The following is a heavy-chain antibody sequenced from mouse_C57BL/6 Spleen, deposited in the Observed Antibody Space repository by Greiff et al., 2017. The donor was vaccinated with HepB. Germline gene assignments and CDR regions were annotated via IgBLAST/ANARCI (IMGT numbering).Heavy chain of an antibody. CDR1: GYTFTSYW. V-gene: IGHV1-69*01. CDR3: ARWGYYGSSYETY. Sequence: VQLQQPGAELVMPGASVKLSCKASGYTFTSYWMHWVKQRPGQGLEWIGEIDPSDSYTNYNQKFKGKSTLTVDKSSSTAYMQLSSLTSEDSAVYYCARWGYYGSSYETYWGQGTLVTVSA. CDR2: IDPSDSYT. J-gene: IGHJ3*01. D-gene: IGHD1-1*01.